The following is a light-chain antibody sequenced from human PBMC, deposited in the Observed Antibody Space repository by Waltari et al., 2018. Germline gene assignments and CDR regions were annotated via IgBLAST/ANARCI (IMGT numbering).Light chain of an antibody. V-gene: IGKV3-20*01. CDR3: QQYGSSPPT. CDR1: QSVSSSY. J-gene: IGKJ1*01. Sequence: EIVLTQSPGTLSLSPGERATLSCRASQSVSSSYLAWYLQKPGQAPRLLIYGASSRATGIPDRFSGSDSGTDFTLTISRLEPEDFAVYYCQQYGSSPPTFGQGTRVEIK. CDR2: GAS.